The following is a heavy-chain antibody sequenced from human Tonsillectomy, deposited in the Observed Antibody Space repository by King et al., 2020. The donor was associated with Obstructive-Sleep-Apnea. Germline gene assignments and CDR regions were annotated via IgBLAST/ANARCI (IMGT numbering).Heavy chain of an antibody. CDR1: GFPLTTFA. V-gene: IGHV3-23*04. Sequence: VQLVESGGGLVQPGGSLRLSCAASGFPLTTFAMSWVRQAPGRGLEGVSGMSGSGDNTYYADSVRGRFTISRDTSKNTLYLQMNSLRAEDTAVYYCARIPFINPVGATKTGAYFDYWGQGTLVTVSS. D-gene: IGHD1-26*01. CDR2: MSGSGDNT. CDR3: ARIPFINPVGATKTGAYFDY. J-gene: IGHJ4*02.